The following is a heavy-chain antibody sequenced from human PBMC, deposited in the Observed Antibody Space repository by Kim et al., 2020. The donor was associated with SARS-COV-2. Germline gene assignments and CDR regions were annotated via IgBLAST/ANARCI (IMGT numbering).Heavy chain of an antibody. J-gene: IGHJ4*02. CDR1: GFTFSSYW. D-gene: IGHD2-8*01. Sequence: GGSLRLSCAASGFTFSSYWMHWVRQTPGKGLVWVSQIKGDGSSTSYADSVKGRFTISRDNAKNTLYLQMNSLRAEDTAVYFCARDHNGPGAAFDYWGQGTLVTASS. V-gene: IGHV3-74*01. CDR2: IKGDGSST. CDR3: ARDHNGPGAAFDY.